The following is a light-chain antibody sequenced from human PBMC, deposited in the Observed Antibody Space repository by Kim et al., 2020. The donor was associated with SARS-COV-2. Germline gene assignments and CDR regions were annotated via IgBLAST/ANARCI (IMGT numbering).Light chain of an antibody. CDR2: QDS. CDR3: QAWDSSTDYV. V-gene: IGLV3-1*01. J-gene: IGLJ1*01. Sequence: VSPGQTASIPCSGDKLGDKYACWYQQKPGQSPVLVIYQDSKRPSGIPERFSGSNSGNTATLTISGTQAMDEADYYCQAWDSSTDYVFGTGTKVPS. CDR1: KLGDKY.